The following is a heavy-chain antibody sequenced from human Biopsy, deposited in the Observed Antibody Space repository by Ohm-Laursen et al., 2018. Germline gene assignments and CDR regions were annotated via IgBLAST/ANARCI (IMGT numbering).Heavy chain of an antibody. D-gene: IGHD6-19*01. CDR2: ITHDGSKT. Sequence: SLRLSCTASGFTFSDYAMHWVRQAPGKGLEWVAIITHDGSKTYYADSVEGRFTISRDQFKSTVYLQLNSLRTEDTAIYYCTKERRGWYSERWGQGTLGTVSS. J-gene: IGHJ3*01. CDR3: TKERRGWYSER. V-gene: IGHV3-30*18. CDR1: GFTFSDYA.